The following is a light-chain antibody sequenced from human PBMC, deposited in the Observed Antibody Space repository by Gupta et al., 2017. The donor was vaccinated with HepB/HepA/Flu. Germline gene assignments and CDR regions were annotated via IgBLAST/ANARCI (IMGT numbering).Light chain of an antibody. CDR2: AAS. J-gene: IGKJ4*01. CDR1: QGISSY. V-gene: IGKV1-9*01. CDR3: QQRNSYPLA. Sequence: DIQLTQSPSFLSASVGDRVTITCRASQGISSYLAWYQQKPGKAPKLLIYAASTVQSGVPSRFSGSGSGTEFTLTISSRQPEDFATYYCQQRNSYPLAFGRGTXVEIK.